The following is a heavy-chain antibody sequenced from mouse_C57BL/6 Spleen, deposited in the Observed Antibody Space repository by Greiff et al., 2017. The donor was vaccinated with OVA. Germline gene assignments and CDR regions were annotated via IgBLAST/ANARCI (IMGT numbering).Heavy chain of an antibody. D-gene: IGHD2-3*01. CDR1: GYTFTSYW. J-gene: IGHJ2*01. CDR2: IDPSDSYT. Sequence: QVQLQQPGAELVMPGASVKLSCKASGYTFTSYWMHWVKQRPGQGLEWIGEIDPSDSYTNYNQKFKGKSTLTVDKSSSTAYMQLSSLTSEDSAVYYCARSRSGYSIDDWGQGTTLTVSS. V-gene: IGHV1-69*01. CDR3: ARSRSGYSIDD.